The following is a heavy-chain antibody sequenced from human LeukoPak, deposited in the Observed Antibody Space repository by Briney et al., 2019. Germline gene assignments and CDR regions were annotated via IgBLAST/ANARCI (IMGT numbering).Heavy chain of an antibody. D-gene: IGHD6-19*01. CDR3: ASVGRGWYSLHY. V-gene: IGHV4-59*01. J-gene: IGHJ4*02. Sequence: SETLSLTCTVSAGSIGDYYWTWIRQPPGKGLDWIGYIYNGGTTHYNPSLKSRATISVDTTYQFSLRLTSVTAADAAVYYCASVGRGWYSLHYWGQGTLVTVSS. CDR1: AGSIGDYY. CDR2: IYNGGTT.